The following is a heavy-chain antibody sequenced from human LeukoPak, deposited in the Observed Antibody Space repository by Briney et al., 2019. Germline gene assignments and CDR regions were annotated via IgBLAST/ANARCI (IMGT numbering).Heavy chain of an antibody. CDR1: GFTFSSYS. J-gene: IGHJ4*02. D-gene: IGHD6-13*01. Sequence: QAGGSLRLSCAASGFTFSSYSMNWVRQAPGKGLEWVTYISSSSSTIYYADSVKGRFTISRDNAKNSPYLQMNSLRAEDTAVYYCARATGLAAAGRVYWGQGTLVTVSS. V-gene: IGHV3-48*01. CDR3: ARATGLAAAGRVY. CDR2: ISSSSSTI.